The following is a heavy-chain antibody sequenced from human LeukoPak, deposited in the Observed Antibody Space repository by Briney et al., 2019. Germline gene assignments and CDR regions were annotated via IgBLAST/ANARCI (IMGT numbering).Heavy chain of an antibody. V-gene: IGHV4-38-2*01. Sequence: PSETLSLTCAVSGYSISSGYYWGWIRQPPGKGLEWIGSIYHSGSTYYNPSLKSRVTISVDTSKNQFSLKLSSVTAADTAVYCCARASPDCSSTSCYTGGAFDIWGQGTMVTVSS. CDR3: ARASPDCSSTSCYTGGAFDI. J-gene: IGHJ3*02. D-gene: IGHD2-2*02. CDR2: IYHSGST. CDR1: GYSISSGYY.